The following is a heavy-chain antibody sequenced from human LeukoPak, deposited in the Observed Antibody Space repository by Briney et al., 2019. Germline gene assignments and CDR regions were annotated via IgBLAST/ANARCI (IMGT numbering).Heavy chain of an antibody. CDR2: IYYSGST. CDR3: AGGYSYGSTYYYMDV. CDR1: GGSISSYY. D-gene: IGHD5-18*01. V-gene: IGHV4-59*01. J-gene: IGHJ6*03. Sequence: SQTLSLTCTVSGGSISSYYWSWIRQPPGKGLEWIGYIYYSGSTNYNPSLKSRVTISVDTSKNQFSLKLSSVTAADTAVYYCAGGYSYGSTYYYMDVWGKGTTVTISS.